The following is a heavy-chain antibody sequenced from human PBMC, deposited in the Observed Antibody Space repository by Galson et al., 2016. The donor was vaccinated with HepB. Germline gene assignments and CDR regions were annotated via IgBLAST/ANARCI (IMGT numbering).Heavy chain of an antibody. CDR2: ISPDGSKI. V-gene: IGHV3-30*18. J-gene: IGHJ2*01. D-gene: IGHD5-18*01. Sequence: SLRLSCAASGFIFNNFGMHWVHQAPGKGLEWVAVISPDGSKIYYADSVKGRFTISRDNSKSTLFLQMNSLRADDTAMYYCAKVFRQYSYGYSGWYFDLWGRGTLVTVSS. CDR3: AKVFRQYSYGYSGWYFDL. CDR1: GFIFNNFG.